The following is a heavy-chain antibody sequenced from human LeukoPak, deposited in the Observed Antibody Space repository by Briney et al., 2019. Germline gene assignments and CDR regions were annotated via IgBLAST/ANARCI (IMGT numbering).Heavy chain of an antibody. CDR2: ISYDGSNK. CDR1: GFTFSTSA. D-gene: IGHD1-26*01. V-gene: IGHV3-30-3*01. J-gene: IGHJ4*02. CDR3: ARGNSGIYSHFDY. Sequence: GRSLRLSCAASGFTFSTSAIHWVRQAPGKGLEGVAVISYDGSNKYYADSVKGRFTISRDNSKNTLWLQMNSLRPEDTAVYYCARGNSGIYSHFDYWGRGTLVTV.